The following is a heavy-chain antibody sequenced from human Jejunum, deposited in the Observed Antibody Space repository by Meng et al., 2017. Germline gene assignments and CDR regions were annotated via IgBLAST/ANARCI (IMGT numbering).Heavy chain of an antibody. D-gene: IGHD6-19*01. CDR1: GFTFSSYA. V-gene: IGHV3-23*01. J-gene: IGHJ4*02. CDR2: ITSGGDST. CDR3: ATANSAWYWSSDY. Sequence: GGSLRLSCAASGFTFSSYAMNWVRQAPRKGLEWVSGITSGGDSTYYADSVMGRFTISRDNSKNTLYLQMDSLRAEDTALYYCATANSAWYWSSDYWGQGTLVTVSS.